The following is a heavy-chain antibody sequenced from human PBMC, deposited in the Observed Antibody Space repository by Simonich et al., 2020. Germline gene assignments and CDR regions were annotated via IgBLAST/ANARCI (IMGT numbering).Heavy chain of an antibody. CDR1: GGTFSSYA. D-gene: IGHD2-15*01. CDR2: FNPNLGRA. Sequence: QVQLVQSGAEVKKPGSSVKVSCKASGGTFSSYAISWVRQAPGQGLEWMGGFNPNLGRANYEQKCQGRGKITADKSTSTAYMELSSLRSEDTAVYYCARGGLADRRIVYYYYMDVWGKGTTVTVSS. CDR3: ARGGLADRRIVYYYYMDV. V-gene: IGHV1-69*06. J-gene: IGHJ6*03.